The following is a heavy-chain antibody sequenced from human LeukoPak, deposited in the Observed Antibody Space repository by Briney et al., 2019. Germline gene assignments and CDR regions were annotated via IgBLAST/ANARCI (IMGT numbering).Heavy chain of an antibody. CDR1: GGTFSSYA. CDR3: ARGPHLYGDSVPYYFDY. J-gene: IGHJ4*02. Sequence: SVKVSCKASGGTFSSYAISWVRQAPGQGLEWMGRIIPIFGIANYAQKFQGRVTITADKSTSTAYMELSSLRSEDTAVYYCARGPHLYGDSVPYYFDYWGSGTLVTVSS. CDR2: IIPIFGIA. V-gene: IGHV1-69*04. D-gene: IGHD4-17*01.